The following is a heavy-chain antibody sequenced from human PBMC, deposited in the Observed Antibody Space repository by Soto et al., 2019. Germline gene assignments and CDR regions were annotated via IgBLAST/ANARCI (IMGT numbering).Heavy chain of an antibody. CDR3: SRHSYYYYGMDV. J-gene: IGHJ6*02. CDR2: IYHSGTT. V-gene: IGHV4-31*01. Sequence: SETLSLTCTVSGGSISSGGYYWSWIRQHPGKGLEWIGYIYHSGTTYYNPSLKSQVTISVDTSKNQFSLKLTSVTAADTAVYYCSRHSYYYYGMDVWGQGTAVTVSS. D-gene: IGHD3-10*01. CDR1: GGSISSGGYY.